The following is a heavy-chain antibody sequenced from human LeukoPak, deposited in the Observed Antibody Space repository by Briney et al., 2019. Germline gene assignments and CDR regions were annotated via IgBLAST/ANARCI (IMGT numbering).Heavy chain of an antibody. CDR3: ARDVYGSGSSHFDY. J-gene: IGHJ4*02. CDR1: GFTVSSNY. Sequence: PGGSLRLSCAASGFTVSSNYMSWVRQAPGKGLEWVSVIYSGGSTYYADSVKGRFTISRDNSKNTLYLQMNSLRAEDTAVYYCARDVYGSGSSHFDYWGQGTLVTVSS. CDR2: IYSGGST. V-gene: IGHV3-66*01. D-gene: IGHD3-10*01.